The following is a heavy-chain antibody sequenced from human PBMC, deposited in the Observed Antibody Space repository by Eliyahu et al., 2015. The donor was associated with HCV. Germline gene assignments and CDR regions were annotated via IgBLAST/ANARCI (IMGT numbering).Heavy chain of an antibody. CDR3: ARGLRLLWFGETYDY. D-gene: IGHD3-10*01. V-gene: IGHV3-33*01. J-gene: IGHJ4*02. CDR1: GFTFSSYG. CDR2: IWYDGSNK. Sequence: QVQLVESGGGVVQPGRSLRLSCAASGFTFSSYGMHWVRQAPGKGLXWVAVIWYDGSNKYYADSVKGRFTISRDNSKNTLYLQMNSLRAEDTAVYYCARGLRLLWFGETYDYWGQGTLVTVSS.